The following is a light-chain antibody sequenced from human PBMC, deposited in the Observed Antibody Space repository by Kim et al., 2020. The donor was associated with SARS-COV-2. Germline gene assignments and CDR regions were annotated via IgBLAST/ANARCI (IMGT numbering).Light chain of an antibody. CDR2: AAS. CDR3: QQSYSTLFT. Sequence: DIQTTQSPSSLSASVGDRVTITCRASQSISSYLNWYQQKPGKAPKLLVYAASSLQSGVPSRFSGSGSGTGFTLTISSLQPEDFATYYCQQSYSTLFTFGPGTKVDI. V-gene: IGKV1-39*01. J-gene: IGKJ3*01. CDR1: QSISSY.